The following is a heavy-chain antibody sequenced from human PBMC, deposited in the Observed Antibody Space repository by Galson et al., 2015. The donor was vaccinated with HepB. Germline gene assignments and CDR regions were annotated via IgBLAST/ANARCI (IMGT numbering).Heavy chain of an antibody. CDR1: GGTFSSYA. CDR3: ARAYSSGWYGGTRGYYFDY. V-gene: IGHV1-69*01. J-gene: IGHJ4*02. D-gene: IGHD6-19*01. CDR2: IIPIFGTA. Sequence: SCKASGGTFSSYAISWVRQAPGQGLEWMGGIIPIFGTANYAQKFQGRVTITADESTSTAYMELSSLRSEDTAVYYCARAYSSGWYGGTRGYYFDYWGQGTLVTVSS.